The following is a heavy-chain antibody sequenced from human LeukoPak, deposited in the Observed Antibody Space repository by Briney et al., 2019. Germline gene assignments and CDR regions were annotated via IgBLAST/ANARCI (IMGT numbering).Heavy chain of an antibody. Sequence: ASVKVSCKASGYTFTSYGISWVRQAPGQGLEWMGWINPNSGGTNYAQKFQGRVTMTRDTSISTAYMELSRLRSDDTAAYYCARKNYYGSGSYVNWGQGTLVTVSS. J-gene: IGHJ4*02. CDR2: INPNSGGT. CDR3: ARKNYYGSGSYVN. D-gene: IGHD3-10*01. V-gene: IGHV1-2*02. CDR1: GYTFTSYG.